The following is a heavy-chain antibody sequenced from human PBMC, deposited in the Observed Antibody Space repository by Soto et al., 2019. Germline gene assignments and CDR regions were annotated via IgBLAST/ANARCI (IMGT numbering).Heavy chain of an antibody. J-gene: IGHJ6*02. CDR2: TYQSGSA. CDR3: ARDYYGMDV. Sequence: TLSLTCTVSGGSISSGGYSWTWIRQSPGKGLEWVGYTYQSGSAYYNPSLKSRVTISVDRSKNQFSLNLTSVTAADTAVYYCARDYYGMDVWGQGTTVTVSS. V-gene: IGHV4-30-2*06. CDR1: GGSISSGGYS.